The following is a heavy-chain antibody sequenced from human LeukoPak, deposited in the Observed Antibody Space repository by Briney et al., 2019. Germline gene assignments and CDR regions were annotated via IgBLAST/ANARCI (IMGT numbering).Heavy chain of an antibody. D-gene: IGHD1-14*01. J-gene: IGHJ6*03. V-gene: IGHV3-23*01. Sequence: GGSLRLSCAASGFTFSSYAMSWVRQAPGKGLEWVSAISGSGGSTYYADSVKGRFTISRDNSKNTLYLQMNSLRAKDTAVYYCAKEGGATTLYYYYYYMDVWGKGTTVTVSS. CDR2: ISGSGGST. CDR3: AKEGGATTLYYYYYYMDV. CDR1: GFTFSSYA.